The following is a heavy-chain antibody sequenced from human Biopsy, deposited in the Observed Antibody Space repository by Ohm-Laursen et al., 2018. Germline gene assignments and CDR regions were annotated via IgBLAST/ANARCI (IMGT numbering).Heavy chain of an antibody. D-gene: IGHD4-17*01. CDR3: ALAADQTVNHFDY. J-gene: IGHJ4*02. V-gene: IGHV3-23*01. Sequence: SLRLSCAASGFTFSSYAMTWFRQAPGKGLEWVSTISGNSDIIYDTDSVKGRFTISRDNSKNTLYLQMNSLRADDTAVYYCALAADQTVNHFDYWGQGTLVAVSS. CDR2: ISGNSDII. CDR1: GFTFSSYA.